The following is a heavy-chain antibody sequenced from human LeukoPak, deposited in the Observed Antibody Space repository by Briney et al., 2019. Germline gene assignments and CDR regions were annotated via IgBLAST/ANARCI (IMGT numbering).Heavy chain of an antibody. Sequence: GGSLRLSCAAIGFTSNYWMHWVRQAPGKGLVWVSRISGDGSTTFYADSVKGRFTISRDNSKNTLYLQMNSLRAEDAAVYYCTRGYSGYGNFDCWGQGTLVTVSS. CDR3: TRGYSGYGNFDC. V-gene: IGHV3-74*01. J-gene: IGHJ4*02. CDR2: ISGDGSTT. D-gene: IGHD5-12*01. CDR1: GFTSNYW.